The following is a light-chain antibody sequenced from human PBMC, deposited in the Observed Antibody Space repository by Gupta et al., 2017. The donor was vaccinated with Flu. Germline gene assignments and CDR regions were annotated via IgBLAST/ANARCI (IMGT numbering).Light chain of an antibody. CDR1: QSVSSSY. Sequence: IVLTQSPGTLSLSPGERATLSCRASQSVSSSYVAWYQQKPGQAPRLLIYGASSRATGIPDRFSGSGSGTDFTITISRLEPEDFAVYYCQQYGSSPPVTFGQGTKVEIK. CDR3: QQYGSSPPVT. J-gene: IGKJ1*01. CDR2: GAS. V-gene: IGKV3-20*01.